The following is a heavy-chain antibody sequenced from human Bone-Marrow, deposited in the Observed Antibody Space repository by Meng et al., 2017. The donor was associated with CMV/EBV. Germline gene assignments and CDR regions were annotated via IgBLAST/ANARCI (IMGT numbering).Heavy chain of an antibody. CDR2: IYYSGST. CDR1: GGSISSSSYY. D-gene: IGHD1-26*01. V-gene: IGHV4-39*01. CDR3: AMMGGHAFDI. J-gene: IGHJ3*02. Sequence: SETLSLTCTVSGGSISSSSYYWGWIRQPPGKGLEWIGSIYYSGSTYYNPSLKSRDTISVDTSKNQFSLKLSSVTAADTAVYYCAMMGGHAFDIWGQGTMVTVSS.